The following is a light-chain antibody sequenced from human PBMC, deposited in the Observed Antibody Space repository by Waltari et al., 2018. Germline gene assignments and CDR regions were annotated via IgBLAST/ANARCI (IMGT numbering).Light chain of an antibody. V-gene: IGKV3-20*01. CDR2: AAS. CDR3: QQSGTSPRT. Sequence: VLPQSPGTLSLSPGERATLSCRASQSFSSSFLAWYQQKPGQAPRLLIYAASNRATGVPDRFSGSGSGTDFTLTISRLESEDVAVYYCQQSGTSPRTFGPGTKVEIK. CDR1: QSFSSSF. J-gene: IGKJ1*01.